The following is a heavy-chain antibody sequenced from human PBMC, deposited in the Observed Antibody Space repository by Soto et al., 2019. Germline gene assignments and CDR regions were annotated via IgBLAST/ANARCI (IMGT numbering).Heavy chain of an antibody. J-gene: IGHJ6*02. CDR1: GYSFTSYW. CDR2: IDPSDSYT. CDR3: ARHGVYYYDAYYYCMVV. Sequence: RGESLKISCKGSGYSFTSYWISWVRQMPGKGLEWMGRIDPSDSYTNYSPSFQGHVTISADKSISTAYLQWSSLKASDTAMYFCARHGVYYYDAYYYCMVVWGQGTTVTVSS. D-gene: IGHD3-22*01. V-gene: IGHV5-10-1*01.